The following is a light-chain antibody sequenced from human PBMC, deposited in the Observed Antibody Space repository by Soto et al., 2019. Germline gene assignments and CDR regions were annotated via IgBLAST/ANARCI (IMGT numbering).Light chain of an antibody. J-gene: IGKJ3*01. CDR1: QSISSY. Sequence: DIQMTQSPSSLSASVGDRDTITCRASQSISSYLNWYQQKPGKAPKLLIYAASSLQSGVPSRFSGSGSGTDFTLTISRQQPEDFSTYYCQQSYSTPFTFGPGTKVDIK. CDR3: QQSYSTPFT. V-gene: IGKV1-39*01. CDR2: AAS.